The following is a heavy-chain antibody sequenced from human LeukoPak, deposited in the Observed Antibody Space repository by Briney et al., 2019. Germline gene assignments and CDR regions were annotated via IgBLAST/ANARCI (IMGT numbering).Heavy chain of an antibody. D-gene: IGHD1-1*01. CDR2: ISYDGSSK. CDR3: AKKGYNWNDVFDY. J-gene: IGHJ4*02. CDR1: GFTFNSYA. Sequence: GGSLRLSCAASGFTFNSYAIHWVRQAPGKGLEWVAVISYDGSSKYYADSVKGRFTISRDNSKNTLYLQMNSLRAEDTAVYYCAKKGYNWNDVFDYWGQGTLVTVSS. V-gene: IGHV3-30-3*02.